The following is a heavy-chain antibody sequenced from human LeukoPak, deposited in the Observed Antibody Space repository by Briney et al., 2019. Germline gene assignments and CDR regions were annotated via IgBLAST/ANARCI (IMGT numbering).Heavy chain of an antibody. CDR1: GGSFSGYY. D-gene: IGHD3-3*01. CDR3: ARLSQGVVAT. J-gene: IGHJ4*02. Sequence: SETLSLTCAVYGGSFSGYYWSWIRQPPGKGLEWIGEINHSGSTNYNPSLKSRVTISVDTSKNQFSLKLSSVTAADTAVFYCARLSQGVVATWGQGTLVTVSS. V-gene: IGHV4-34*01. CDR2: INHSGST.